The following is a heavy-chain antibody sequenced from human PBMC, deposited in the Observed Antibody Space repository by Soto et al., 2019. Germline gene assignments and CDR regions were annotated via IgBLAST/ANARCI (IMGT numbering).Heavy chain of an antibody. D-gene: IGHD3-10*01. J-gene: IGHJ6*02. CDR2: IWYDGGNK. CDR1: GLTFSSYG. V-gene: IGHV3-33*01. CDR3: ARAPGSVYYNYYGIDV. Sequence: LRLSCAACGLTFSSYGMHWVRQAPGKGLEWVAVIWYDGGNKYYADSVKGRFTISRDNSKNTLYLQMNSLRAEDTAVYYCARAPGSVYYNYYGIDVWVQGTTVTLS.